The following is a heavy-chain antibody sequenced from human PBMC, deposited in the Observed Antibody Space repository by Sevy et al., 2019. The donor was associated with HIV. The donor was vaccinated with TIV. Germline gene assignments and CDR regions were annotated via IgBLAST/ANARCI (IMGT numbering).Heavy chain of an antibody. J-gene: IGHJ4*02. CDR1: GYTFTAYH. CDR2: INVHSGDT. CDR3: AGVLSYADTRGFLDGDC. V-gene: IGHV1-2*06. D-gene: IGHD2-15*01. Sequence: ASVKVSCKASGYTFTAYHIHWVRQAPGQGLEWMGRINVHSGDTSYERKFQGRVTMTRDRSINTAFMELNSLRSDDTAIDYCAGVLSYADTRGFLDGDCWGQGTLVTVSS.